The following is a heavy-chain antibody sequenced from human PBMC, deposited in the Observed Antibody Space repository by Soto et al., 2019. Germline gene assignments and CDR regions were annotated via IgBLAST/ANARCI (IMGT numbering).Heavy chain of an antibody. CDR1: GFTFSSYA. V-gene: IGHV3-23*01. D-gene: IGHD2-15*01. Sequence: PGGSLRLSCAASGFTFSSYAMSWVRQAPGKGLEWVSAISGSGGSTYYADPVKGRFTISRDNSKNTLYLQMNSLRAEDTAVYYCAKDRYCSGGSCYSADYWGQGTLVTVSS. CDR2: ISGSGGST. CDR3: AKDRYCSGGSCYSADY. J-gene: IGHJ4*02.